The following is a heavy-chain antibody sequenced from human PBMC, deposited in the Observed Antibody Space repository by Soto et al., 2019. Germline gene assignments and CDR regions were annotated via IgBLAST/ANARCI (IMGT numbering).Heavy chain of an antibody. J-gene: IGHJ2*01. CDR2: IIPIFGTA. V-gene: IGHV1-69*01. CDR1: GGTFSSYA. D-gene: IGHD4-17*01. CDR3: ARDSPQPLRRYWYFDL. Sequence: QVQLVQSGAEVKKPGSSVKVSCKASGGTFSSYAISWVRQAPGQGLEWMGGIIPIFGTANYAQKFQGRVTITADESTSTDYMELSSLRSEDTAVYYCARDSPQPLRRYWYFDLWGRGTLVTVSS.